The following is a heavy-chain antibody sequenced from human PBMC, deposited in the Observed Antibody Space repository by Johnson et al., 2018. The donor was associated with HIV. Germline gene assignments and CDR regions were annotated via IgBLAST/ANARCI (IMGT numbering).Heavy chain of an antibody. Sequence: VQLVESGGGLVQPGGSLRLSCAASGFTFSSYDMHWVRQATGKCLEWVSAIGTAGDTYYPGSVKGRFTISRENAKNSLYLQMNSLRAEDTAFYYCARDFVAFGECTAFDIWGQGTMVTVSS. CDR1: GFTFSSYD. D-gene: IGHD3-10*01. CDR3: ARDFVAFGECTAFDI. V-gene: IGHV3-13*01. J-gene: IGHJ3*02. CDR2: IGTAGDT.